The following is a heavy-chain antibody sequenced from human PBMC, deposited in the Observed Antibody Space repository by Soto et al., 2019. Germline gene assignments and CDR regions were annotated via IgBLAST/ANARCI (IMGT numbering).Heavy chain of an antibody. J-gene: IGHJ4*02. D-gene: IGHD3-22*01. CDR2: IWYDGSNK. Sequence: GGSLRLSCAASGFTFSSYGMHWVRQAPGKGLEWVAVIWYDGSNKYYADSVKGRFTISRDNSKNTLYLQMNSLRAEDTAVYYCARDLKPLGYYDSSGPFDYWGQGTLVTVSS. V-gene: IGHV3-33*01. CDR3: ARDLKPLGYYDSSGPFDY. CDR1: GFTFSSYG.